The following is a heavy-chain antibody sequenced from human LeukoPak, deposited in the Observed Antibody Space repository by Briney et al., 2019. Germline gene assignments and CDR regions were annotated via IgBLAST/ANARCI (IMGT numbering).Heavy chain of an antibody. Sequence: GGSLGLSCAASGFTFSSYELNWVRQAPGKGLEWVSYISDTGSTIYYADSVKGRFTISRDNAKNSVYLQMTSLRAEDTALYYCAKDATAVPGTAYMDVWGKGTTVTISS. J-gene: IGHJ6*03. CDR3: AKDATAVPGTAYMDV. CDR2: ISDTGSTI. CDR1: GFTFSSYE. V-gene: IGHV3-48*03. D-gene: IGHD6-13*01.